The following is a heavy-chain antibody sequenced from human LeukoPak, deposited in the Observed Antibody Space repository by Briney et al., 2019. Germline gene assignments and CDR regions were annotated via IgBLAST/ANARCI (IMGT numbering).Heavy chain of an antibody. Sequence: GGSLRLSCAASGFTLSIYWMHWVRQAPGKGLVWVARIDSDGSSRSYADSVKGRFTISRDNAKNTLYLQMNSLRAEDTAVYYCARGAAGLYYYYYYMDVWGKGTTVTISS. V-gene: IGHV3-74*01. CDR2: IDSDGSSR. CDR3: ARGAAGLYYYYYYMDV. CDR1: GFTLSIYW. D-gene: IGHD6-13*01. J-gene: IGHJ6*03.